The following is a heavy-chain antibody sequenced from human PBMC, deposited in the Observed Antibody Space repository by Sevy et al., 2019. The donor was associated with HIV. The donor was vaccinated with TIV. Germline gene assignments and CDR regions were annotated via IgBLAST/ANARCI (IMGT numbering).Heavy chain of an antibody. CDR3: ARGITGTTRLFDY. J-gene: IGHJ4*02. Sequence: ASVKVSCKASGGTFSSYAISWVRQAPGQGLEWMGGIIPIFSTANYAQKFQGRVTITADESTSTAYMELSSLRSEDTAVYYCARGITGTTRLFDYWGQGTLVTVSS. CDR2: IIPIFSTA. V-gene: IGHV1-69*13. D-gene: IGHD1-7*01. CDR1: GGTFSSYA.